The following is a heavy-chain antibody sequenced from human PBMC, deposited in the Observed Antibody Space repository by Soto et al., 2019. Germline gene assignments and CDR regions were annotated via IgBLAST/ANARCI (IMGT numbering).Heavy chain of an antibody. CDR1: GGTFSSYA. Sequence: RASVKVSCKASGGTFSSYAISWVRQAPGQGLEWMGGIIPIFGTANYAQKFQGRVTITADESTSTAYMELSSLRSEDTAVYYCARAQWEPPHYFDYWGQGTLVTVSS. V-gene: IGHV1-69*13. D-gene: IGHD1-26*01. CDR2: IIPIFGTA. CDR3: ARAQWEPPHYFDY. J-gene: IGHJ4*02.